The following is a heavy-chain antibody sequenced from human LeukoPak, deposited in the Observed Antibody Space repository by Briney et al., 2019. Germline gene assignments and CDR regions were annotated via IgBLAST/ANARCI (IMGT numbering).Heavy chain of an antibody. CDR2: IYYSGTT. CDR1: GGSISSYY. CDR3: ARAFDY. Sequence: SETLSLTCTVSGGSISSYYWSWIRQPPGKGLEWIGNIYYSGTTYYNPSLKSRVTISLDTSKNQFSLKLNSVTAADTAVYYCARAFDYWGQGTLVTVSS. J-gene: IGHJ4*02. V-gene: IGHV4-59*04.